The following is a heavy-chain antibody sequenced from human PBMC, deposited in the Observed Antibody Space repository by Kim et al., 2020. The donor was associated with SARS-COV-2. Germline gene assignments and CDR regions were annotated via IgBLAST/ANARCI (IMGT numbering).Heavy chain of an antibody. Sequence: SETLSLTCAVYVGSLSGYHWTWVRHPPGKGLEWIGEINHSGATNYNPSLRGRVPISIDTSKNQFSLKQNSLTAADTSVYFCARGWAGVVPSPILGIGPHYDYYAMDVWGRGTTVTVSS. CDR3: ARGWAGVVPSPILGIGPHYDYYAMDV. CDR2: INHSGAT. D-gene: IGHD7-27*01. J-gene: IGHJ6*02. CDR1: VGSLSGYH. V-gene: IGHV4-34*01.